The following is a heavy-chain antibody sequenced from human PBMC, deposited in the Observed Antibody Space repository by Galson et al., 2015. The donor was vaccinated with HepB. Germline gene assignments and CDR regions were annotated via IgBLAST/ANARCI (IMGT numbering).Heavy chain of an antibody. CDR2: LSYDGSNK. D-gene: IGHD3-22*01. Sequence: SLRLSCAASGFTFSNYAMHWVRQAPGKGLEWVALLSYDGSNKYYADSLKGRFTISIDKSKNTFYIQMNNLRGEDTALYYCARTPRLTSSGYYYVAGLYYYYYYMDVWGKGTTVTVSS. CDR1: GFTFSNYA. CDR3: ARTPRLTSSGYYYVAGLYYYYYYMDV. J-gene: IGHJ6*03. V-gene: IGHV3-30-3*01.